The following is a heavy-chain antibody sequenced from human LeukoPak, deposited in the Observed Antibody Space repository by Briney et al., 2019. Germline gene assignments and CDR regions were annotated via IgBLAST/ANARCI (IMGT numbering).Heavy chain of an antibody. CDR3: ARVLASDSDYYYYGMDV. D-gene: IGHD2-15*01. CDR1: GGSISSFY. CDR2: IYHSGTT. V-gene: IGHV4-59*01. Sequence: SETLSLTCTVSGGSISSFYWSWIRQPSGKGLEWIGYIYHSGTTYYNPSLKSRVTISVDTSKNQFSLKLSSVTATDTAEYYCARVLASDSDYYYYGMDVWGQGTTVTVSS. J-gene: IGHJ6*02.